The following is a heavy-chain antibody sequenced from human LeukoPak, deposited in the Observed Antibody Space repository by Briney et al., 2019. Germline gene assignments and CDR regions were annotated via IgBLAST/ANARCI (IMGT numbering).Heavy chain of an antibody. J-gene: IGHJ3*02. CDR1: GFTVSSNY. CDR2: IYSGGST. Sequence: GGPLRLSCAASGFTVSSNYMSWVRQAPGKGLEWVSVIYSGGSTYYADSVKGRFTISRDNSKNTLYLQMNSLRAEDTAVYYCASTSYSYAHAFDIWGQGTMVTVSS. V-gene: IGHV3-53*01. D-gene: IGHD5-18*01. CDR3: ASTSYSYAHAFDI.